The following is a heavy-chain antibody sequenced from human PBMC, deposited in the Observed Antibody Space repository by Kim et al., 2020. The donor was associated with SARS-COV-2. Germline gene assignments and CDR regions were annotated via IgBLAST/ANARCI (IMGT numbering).Heavy chain of an antibody. CDR2: LSSDGSNK. CDR3: AKVLRSNSWTLCDS. V-gene: IGHV3-30*18. Sequence: GGSLRLSCAASGFTFSSYDMHWVRQAPGKGLEWVAVLSSDGSNKYYADSVKGRFTISRDNSKNTLYLQMNSLRGEDTAVYYCAKVLRSNSWTLCDSWGQGTLVTVSS. CDR1: GFTFSSYD. D-gene: IGHD6-13*01. J-gene: IGHJ4*02.